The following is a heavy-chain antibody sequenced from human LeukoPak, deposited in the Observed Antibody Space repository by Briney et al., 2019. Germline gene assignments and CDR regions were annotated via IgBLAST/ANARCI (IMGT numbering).Heavy chain of an antibody. CDR1: GFTLSSYS. J-gene: IGHJ3*02. Sequence: PGGSLRLSCAASGFTLSSYSMKWVRQAPGKGLEWVSSISSSSIYIYYADSVKGRFTISRDNAKNSLYLQMNSLRAEDTAVYYCAREGWDLNALDIWGQGTMVTVPP. CDR2: ISSSSIYI. CDR3: AREGWDLNALDI. D-gene: IGHD1-26*01. V-gene: IGHV3-21*01.